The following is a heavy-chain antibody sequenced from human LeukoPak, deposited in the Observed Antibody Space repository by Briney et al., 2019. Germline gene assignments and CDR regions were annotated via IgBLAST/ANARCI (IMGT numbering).Heavy chain of an antibody. CDR2: IYYSGST. D-gene: IGHD4-17*01. J-gene: IGHJ5*02. Sequence: SETLSLTCTVSGGSISSGGYYWSWIRQHPGKGLEWIGYIYYSGSTYYNPSLTSRVTISVDTSKNQFSLKLSSVTAADTAVYYCARDQDTSTVSWYDPWGQGTLVTVSS. V-gene: IGHV4-31*03. CDR3: ARDQDTSTVSWYDP. CDR1: GGSISSGGYY.